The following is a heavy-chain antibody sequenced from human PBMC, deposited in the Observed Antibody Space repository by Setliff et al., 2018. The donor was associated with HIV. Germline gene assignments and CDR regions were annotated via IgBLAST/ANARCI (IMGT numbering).Heavy chain of an antibody. J-gene: IGHJ4*02. Sequence: GGSLRLSCAASGFTFSGNPMHWVRQGPGRGLEWVASLLNGGRNEQYANSVKGRFTISRDDSKNTLYLQMNSLSVEDTAVYYCSRVGTLINSPWDFFDYWGQGTLVTVSS. CDR3: SRVGTLINSPWDFFDY. CDR1: GFTFSGNP. CDR2: LLNGGRNE. D-gene: IGHD1-1*01. V-gene: IGHV3-30*04.